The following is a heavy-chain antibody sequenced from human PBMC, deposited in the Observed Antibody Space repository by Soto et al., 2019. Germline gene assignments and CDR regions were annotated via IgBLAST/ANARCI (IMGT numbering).Heavy chain of an antibody. Sequence: EVQLVESGGGLVQPGRSLRLSCAASGFIFSDYAMHWVRQVPGKGLEWVSGISWNSGRIGYADSVKGRFTISRDNAKNSLYLQVNSLRAEDTAMYYCAKERYGDGDWYFDLRGRGTLVTVSS. V-gene: IGHV3-9*01. CDR2: ISWNSGRI. J-gene: IGHJ2*01. CDR1: GFIFSDYA. CDR3: AKERYGDGDWYFDL. D-gene: IGHD4-17*01.